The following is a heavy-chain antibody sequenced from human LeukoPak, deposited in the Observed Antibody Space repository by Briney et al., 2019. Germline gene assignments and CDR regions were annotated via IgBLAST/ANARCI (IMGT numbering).Heavy chain of an antibody. V-gene: IGHV3-20*04. CDR3: ARDSTQPGPVVVAATYAGFDC. J-gene: IGHJ4*02. CDR2: INWNGGST. D-gene: IGHD2-15*01. Sequence: GGSLRLSCAASGFTFDDYGMSWVRQAPGKGLEWVSGINWNGGSTGYADSVKGRFTISRDNAKNSLYLQMNNLRAEDTALYYCARDSTQPGPVVVAATYAGFDCWGQGTLVTVSS. CDR1: GFTFDDYG.